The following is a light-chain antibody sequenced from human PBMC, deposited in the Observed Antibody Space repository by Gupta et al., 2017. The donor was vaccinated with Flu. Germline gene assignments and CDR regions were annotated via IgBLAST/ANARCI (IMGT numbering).Light chain of an antibody. Sequence: SSDIGFYNHVSWDQQQPGKAPKFIMYEVSNRPSGVSHRFSGSKSGNTASLTISGLQAEDEADYYCFSYTTRSTPFVFGTGTKVTVL. CDR2: EVS. J-gene: IGLJ1*01. V-gene: IGLV2-14*01. CDR3: FSYTTRSTPFV. CDR1: SSDIGFYNH.